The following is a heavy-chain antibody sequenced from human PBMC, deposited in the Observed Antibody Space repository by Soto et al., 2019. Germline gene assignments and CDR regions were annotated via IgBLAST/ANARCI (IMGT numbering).Heavy chain of an antibody. V-gene: IGHV3-21*01. CDR3: ARGGGSYLFAY. Sequence: EVQLVESGGGLVKPGGSLRLSCAASGFTFSSYSMNWVRQAPGKGLEWVSSISSSSSYIYYADSVKGRLTISRDNAKNSLYLQMNSLRAEDTAVYYCARGGGSYLFAYWGQGTLVTVSS. J-gene: IGHJ4*02. CDR1: GFTFSSYS. CDR2: ISSSSSYI. D-gene: IGHD1-26*01.